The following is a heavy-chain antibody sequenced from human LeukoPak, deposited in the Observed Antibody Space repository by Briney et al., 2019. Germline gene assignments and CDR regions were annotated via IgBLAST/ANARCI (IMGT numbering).Heavy chain of an antibody. CDR1: VGSISSSSYY. J-gene: IGHJ5*02. CDR3: VREGQLANYNWFDP. V-gene: IGHV4-39*07. CDR2: IYYSGST. Sequence: ASETLSLTCTVSVGSISSSSYYWGWIRQPPGKGLEWIGSIYYSGSTYYNPSLKSRVTISVDTSKNQFSLKLTSVTAADTAVYYCVREGQLANYNWFDPWGQGTLVTVSS. D-gene: IGHD6-6*01.